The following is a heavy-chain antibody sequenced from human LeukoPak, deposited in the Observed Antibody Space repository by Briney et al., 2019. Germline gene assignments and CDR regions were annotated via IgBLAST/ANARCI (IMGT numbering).Heavy chain of an antibody. CDR1: GFDFSTYA. D-gene: IGHD2-15*01. V-gene: IGHV3-21*01. CDR3: AGRVFDI. Sequence: GGSLRHSCAASGFDFSTYAINWVRQAPGKGLEWVSSTSTMSNYIFYGDSVKGRFTISRDNAKNSVYLQMTSLRAEDTAVYYGAGRVFDIWGQGTMVTVSS. CDR2: TSTMSNYI. J-gene: IGHJ3*02.